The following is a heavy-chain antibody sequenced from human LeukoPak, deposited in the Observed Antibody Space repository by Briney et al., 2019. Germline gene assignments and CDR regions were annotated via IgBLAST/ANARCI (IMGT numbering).Heavy chain of an antibody. CDR1: GGSIRSTTHY. Sequence: SETLSLTCTVPGGSIRSTTHYWSWIRQPPGKGLEWIGEINHRGSTNYNPSLKSRVTISVDTSKNQFSLKLSSVTAADTAVYYCARHGDDYGVDYWGQGTLVTVSS. CDR2: INHRGST. D-gene: IGHD4-17*01. V-gene: IGHV4-39*01. CDR3: ARHGDDYGVDY. J-gene: IGHJ4*02.